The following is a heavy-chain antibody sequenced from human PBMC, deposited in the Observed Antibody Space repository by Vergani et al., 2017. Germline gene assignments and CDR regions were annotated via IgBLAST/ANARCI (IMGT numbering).Heavy chain of an antibody. J-gene: IGHJ5*02. V-gene: IGHV3-33*01. CDR2: TWYDGNNK. Sequence: QVQLVESGGGVVQPGRSLRLSCAASGFTFNQYGMHWVRQAPGKGLEWVAVTWYDGNNKQYADSVKGRFTISRDNSKSTVYLQMNSLRDEDTGEYYCARDLRLLYNRFDPWGQGTLVTVSS. CDR3: ARDLRLLYNRFDP. CDR1: GFTFNQYG. D-gene: IGHD1-14*01.